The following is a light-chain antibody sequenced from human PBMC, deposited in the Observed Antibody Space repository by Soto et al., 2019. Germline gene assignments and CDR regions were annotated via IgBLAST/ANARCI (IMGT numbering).Light chain of an antibody. Sequence: EISMTQSPATLSASPGDRVTLSCRASQRVTYNLAWYEQSPGQAPSLLVYGASTRAPGIPPRFSGRGSGSEFTLTITILQSEAFAVYFCQQYNDRLWTFGQGNRVEIK. CDR1: QRVTYN. V-gene: IGKV3-15*01. CDR3: QQYNDRLWT. CDR2: GAS. J-gene: IGKJ1*01.